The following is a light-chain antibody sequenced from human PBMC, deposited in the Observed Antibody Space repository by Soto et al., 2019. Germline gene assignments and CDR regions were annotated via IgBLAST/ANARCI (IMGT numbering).Light chain of an antibody. CDR1: SSDVGGYNY. V-gene: IGLV2-14*01. J-gene: IGLJ1*01. Sequence: QSALTQPASVSGSPGQSITISCTGTSSDVGGYNYVSWYQQYPGKAPKLMIYEVSNRPSGVSNRFSGSKSGNTASLTISGLQAEDEAYYYCTSYIRSSTLDYVFGTGTKLTVL. CDR2: EVS. CDR3: TSYIRSSTLDYV.